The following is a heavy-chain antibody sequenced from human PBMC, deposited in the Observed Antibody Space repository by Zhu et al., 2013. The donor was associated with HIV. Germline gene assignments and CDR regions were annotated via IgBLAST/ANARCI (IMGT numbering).Heavy chain of an antibody. J-gene: IGHJ3*02. D-gene: IGHD2-15*01. V-gene: IGHV4-59*01. Sequence: QVQLQESGPGLVKPSETLSLTCTVSGGSISSYYWSWIRQPPGKGLEWIGYIYYSGSTNYNPSLKSRVTISVDTSKNQFSLKLSSVTAADTAVYYCARSTRGVVVAATGSPGSRFDIWGQGTMVAVSS. CDR1: GGSISSYY. CDR2: IYYSGST. CDR3: ARSTRGVVVAATGSPGSRFDI.